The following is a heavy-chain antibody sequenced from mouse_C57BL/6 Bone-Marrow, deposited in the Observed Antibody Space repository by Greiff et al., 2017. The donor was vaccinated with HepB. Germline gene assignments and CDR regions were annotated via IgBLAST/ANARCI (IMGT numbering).Heavy chain of an antibody. V-gene: IGHV1-52*01. CDR2: IDPSDSET. Sequence: VKLQQPGAELVRPGSSVKLSCKASGYTFTSYWMHWVKQRPIQGLEWIGNIDPSDSETHYNQKFKDKATLTVDKSSSTAYMQLSSLTSEDSAVYYCARGAQATPFDYWGQGTTLTVSS. CDR1: GYTFTSYW. J-gene: IGHJ2*01. D-gene: IGHD3-2*02. CDR3: ARGAQATPFDY.